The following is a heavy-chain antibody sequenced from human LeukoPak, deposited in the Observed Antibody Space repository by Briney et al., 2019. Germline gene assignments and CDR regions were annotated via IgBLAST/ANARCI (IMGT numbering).Heavy chain of an antibody. CDR2: INHSGST. CDR3: ARDHDY. Sequence: SETLSLTCAVYGGSFSGYYWSWIRQPPGKGLEWIGEINHSGSTNYNPSLKSRVTISVDTSKNQFSLKLSSVTAEDTAVYYCARDHDYWGQGTLVTVSS. J-gene: IGHJ4*02. V-gene: IGHV4-34*01. CDR1: GGSFSGYY.